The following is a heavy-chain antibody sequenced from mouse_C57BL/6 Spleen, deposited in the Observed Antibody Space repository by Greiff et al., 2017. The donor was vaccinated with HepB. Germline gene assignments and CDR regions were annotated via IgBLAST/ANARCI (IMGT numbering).Heavy chain of an antibody. CDR3: ASRKDYYGSSYVGYFDV. Sequence: QVQLKQPGAELVMPGASVKLSCKASGYTFTSYWMHWVKQRPGQGLEWIGEIDPSDSYTNYNQKFKGKSTLTVDKSSSTAYMQLSSLTSVDSAVYYCASRKDYYGSSYVGYFDVWGTGTTVTVSS. J-gene: IGHJ1*03. CDR2: IDPSDSYT. V-gene: IGHV1-69*01. D-gene: IGHD1-1*01. CDR1: GYTFTSYW.